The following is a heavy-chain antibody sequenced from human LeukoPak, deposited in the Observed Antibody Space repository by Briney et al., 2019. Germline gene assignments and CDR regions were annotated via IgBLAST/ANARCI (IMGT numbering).Heavy chain of an antibody. CDR3: ATGQGHGMDL. D-gene: IGHD1-14*01. CDR1: GFTFSSYW. CDR2: INNDGSNT. V-gene: IGHV3-74*01. Sequence: GGSLRLSCAASGFTFSSYWMHWVRHAPGKGLVWVSRINNDGSNTSYADSVKGRFTISRDNAKNTLYLQVNSLRAEDTAVYYCATGQGHGMDLWGQGTTVPVFS. J-gene: IGHJ6*02.